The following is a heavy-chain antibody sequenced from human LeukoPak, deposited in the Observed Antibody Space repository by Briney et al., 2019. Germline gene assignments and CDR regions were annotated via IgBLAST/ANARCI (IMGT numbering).Heavy chain of an antibody. J-gene: IGHJ4*02. D-gene: IGHD2/OR15-2a*01. Sequence: PGGSLRLSCAASGFTFSSYGISWVRQAPGKGLGWVSAMSGNGDTTYYADSVKGRFTVSRDNSKNKLSLQMNSLRAEDTAVYYCARALRAGFSWASFGYWGQGTLVTVSS. V-gene: IGHV3-23*01. CDR3: ARALRAGFSWASFGY. CDR1: GFTFSSYG. CDR2: MSGNGDTT.